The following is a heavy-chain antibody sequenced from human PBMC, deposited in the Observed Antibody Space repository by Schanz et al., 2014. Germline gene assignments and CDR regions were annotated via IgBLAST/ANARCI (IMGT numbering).Heavy chain of an antibody. Sequence: QVQLVDSGGGLVKPGGSLRLSCTASGFPFSDYFMAWIRQPPGKGLEWISYITYNGGTIYYADSVKGRFTISRDNAKNSLYLEMNSLRAEDTALYYCARDRRNADLDYWGQGTLVTVSS. V-gene: IGHV3-11*04. CDR2: ITYNGGTI. CDR1: GFPFSDYF. CDR3: ARDRRNADLDY. J-gene: IGHJ4*02. D-gene: IGHD1-1*01.